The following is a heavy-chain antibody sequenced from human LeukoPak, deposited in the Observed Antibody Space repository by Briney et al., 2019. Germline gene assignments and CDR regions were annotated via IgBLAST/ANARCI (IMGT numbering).Heavy chain of an antibody. J-gene: IGHJ4*02. D-gene: IGHD5-24*01. Sequence: ASVKVSCKASGYTFTSYGITWVRQAPGQGLEWMGWISAYNAYTYYAQKLQGRVTMTTDTSTSTAYMELRSLRSDDTAVYYCARDYSNLEMATPFFDYWGQGTLVTVSS. CDR1: GYTFTSYG. CDR2: ISAYNAYT. V-gene: IGHV1-18*01. CDR3: ARDYSNLEMATPFFDY.